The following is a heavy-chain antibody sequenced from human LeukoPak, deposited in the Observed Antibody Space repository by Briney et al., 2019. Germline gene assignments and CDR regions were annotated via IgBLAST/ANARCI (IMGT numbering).Heavy chain of an antibody. J-gene: IGHJ4*02. CDR1: GGSISSSSYY. Sequence: ETLSLTCTVSGGSISSSSYYWGWIRQPPGKGLEWIGEINHSGSTNYNPSLKSRVTISVDTSKNQFSLKLSSVTAADTAVYYCARRSHAFDYWGQGTLVTVSS. CDR2: INHSGST. CDR3: ARRSHAFDY. V-gene: IGHV4-39*07.